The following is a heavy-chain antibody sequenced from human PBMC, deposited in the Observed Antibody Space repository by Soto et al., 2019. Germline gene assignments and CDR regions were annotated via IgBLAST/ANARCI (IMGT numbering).Heavy chain of an antibody. CDR3: AKKHYSGLDY. D-gene: IGHD6-19*01. V-gene: IGHV4-34*01. J-gene: IGHJ4*02. CDR1: SDSFSRYS. Sequence: SETLSLTCAVYSDSFSRYSWPWLRQPPGKGLEWIGEVNYYGNTVYNPSLKRRVTMSIDTSKMQFSLKLTSLTAADTAVYYCAKKHYSGLDYWGQGSLVTVS. CDR2: VNYYGNT.